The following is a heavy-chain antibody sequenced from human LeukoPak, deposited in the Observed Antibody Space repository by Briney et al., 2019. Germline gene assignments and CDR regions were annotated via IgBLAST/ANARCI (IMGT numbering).Heavy chain of an antibody. CDR3: ARDSRETDSSGNIFDY. Sequence: SETLSLTCTVSGGSISSGGYYWSWIRQHPGKGLEWIGYIYYSGSTYYNPSLKSRVTISVDTSKNQFSLKLSSVTAADTAVYYCARDSRETDSSGNIFDYWGQGTLVTVSS. D-gene: IGHD3-22*01. CDR1: GGSISSGGYY. CDR2: IYYSGST. J-gene: IGHJ4*02. V-gene: IGHV4-31*03.